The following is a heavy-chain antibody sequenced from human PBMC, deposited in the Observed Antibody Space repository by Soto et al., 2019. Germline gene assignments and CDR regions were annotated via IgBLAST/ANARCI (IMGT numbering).Heavy chain of an antibody. CDR3: ASSLVVVVAATNFQH. CDR2: IYYSGST. Sequence: SATLSLTCTVSGGSISSSSYYWGWIRQPPGKGLEWIGSIYYSGSTYYNPSLKSRVTISVDTSKNQFSLKLSSVTAADTAVYYCASSLVVVVAATNFQHWGQGTLVTVSS. V-gene: IGHV4-39*01. D-gene: IGHD2-15*01. J-gene: IGHJ1*01. CDR1: GGSISSSSYY.